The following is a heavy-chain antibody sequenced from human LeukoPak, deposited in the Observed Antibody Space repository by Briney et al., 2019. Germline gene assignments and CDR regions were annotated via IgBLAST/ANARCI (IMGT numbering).Heavy chain of an antibody. CDR3: ARVSTVTAPHWYYYYGMDV. D-gene: IGHD4-17*01. J-gene: IGHJ6*02. V-gene: IGHV4-59*01. CDR1: GGSISSYY. CDR2: IYYSGST. Sequence: SETLSLTCTASGGSISSYYWSWIRQPPGKGLEWIGYIYYSGSTNYNPSLKSRVTISVDTSKNQFSLKLSSVTAADTAVYYCARVSTVTAPHWYYYYGMDVWGQGTTVTVSS.